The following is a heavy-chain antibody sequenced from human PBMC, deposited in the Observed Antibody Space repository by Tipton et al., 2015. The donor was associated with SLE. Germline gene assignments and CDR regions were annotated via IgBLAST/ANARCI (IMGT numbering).Heavy chain of an antibody. Sequence: SLRLSCAASGFTFDDYAMHWVRQAPGKGLEWVSGISWNSGSIGYADSVKGRFTISRDNAKNSLYLQMNSLRAEDTALYYCAKASYYYDSSGYFDYWGPGTLVTVSS. V-gene: IGHV3-9*01. CDR1: GFTFDDYA. D-gene: IGHD3-22*01. J-gene: IGHJ4*02. CDR3: AKASYYYDSSGYFDY. CDR2: ISWNSGSI.